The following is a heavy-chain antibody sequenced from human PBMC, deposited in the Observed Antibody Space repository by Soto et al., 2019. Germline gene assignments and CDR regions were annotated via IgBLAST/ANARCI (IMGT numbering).Heavy chain of an antibody. Sequence: QVQLHESGPGLVRPSQTLSLTCNVSGGSISTADYYWSWIRQPPGKGLEWIGYIYYRGSTYYNPSLESRVTISMDTSKNQFSLNQTSVTAADTAVYFCVSDYDRGGYIGYWGQGTLVTVSS. CDR3: VSDYDRGGYIGY. CDR2: IYYRGST. CDR1: GGSISTADYY. V-gene: IGHV4-30-4*01. D-gene: IGHD3-22*01. J-gene: IGHJ4*02.